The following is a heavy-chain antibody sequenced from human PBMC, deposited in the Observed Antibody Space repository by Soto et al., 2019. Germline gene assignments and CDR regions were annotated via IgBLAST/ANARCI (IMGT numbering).Heavy chain of an antibody. D-gene: IGHD3-3*01. J-gene: IGHJ6*03. CDR3: ARVHFRFLSYYYYYMDV. CDR1: GYTFTSYD. V-gene: IGHV1-8*01. CDR2: MNPNSGNT. Sequence: ASVKVSCKASGYTFTSYDINWVRQATGQGLEWMGWMNPNSGNTGYAQKFQGRVTMTRNTSISTAYMELSSLRSEDTAVYYCARVHFRFLSYYYYYMDVWGKGTTVTVSS.